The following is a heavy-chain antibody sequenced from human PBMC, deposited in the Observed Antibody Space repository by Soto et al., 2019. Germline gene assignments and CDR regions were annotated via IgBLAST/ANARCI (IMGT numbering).Heavy chain of an antibody. Sequence: SETQSLTYTVSGGSISSGGDYWSWIRQHPGKGLEWIGYIYSSGSTYYNPSLKSRVTISVDTSKNQFSLKLSSVTAADTAVYYCARDLQLWPSYYGMDVWGQGTTVTVSS. CDR2: IYSSGST. D-gene: IGHD5-18*01. CDR3: ARDLQLWPSYYGMDV. J-gene: IGHJ6*02. CDR1: GGSISSGGDY. V-gene: IGHV4-31*03.